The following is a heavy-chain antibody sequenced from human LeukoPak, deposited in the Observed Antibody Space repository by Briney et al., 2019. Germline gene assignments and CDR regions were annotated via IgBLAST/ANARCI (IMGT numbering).Heavy chain of an antibody. CDR1: GFTFSSYS. J-gene: IGHJ6*03. V-gene: IGHV3-21*01. CDR3: ARGLASLDYYYYMDV. D-gene: IGHD5-12*01. CDR2: ISSSSSYI. Sequence: GGSLRLSCAASGFTFSSYSMNWVRQAPGKGLEWVSSISSSSSYIYYADSVKGRFTISRDNAKNSLYLQMNSLRTDDTAVYYCARGLASLDYYYYMDVWGKGTTVTVSS.